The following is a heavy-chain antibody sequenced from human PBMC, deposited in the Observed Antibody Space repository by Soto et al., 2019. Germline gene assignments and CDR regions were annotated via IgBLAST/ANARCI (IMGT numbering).Heavy chain of an antibody. Sequence: PGESLKISCAASGFTFSSYGMHWVRQAPGKGLEWVAVISYDGSNKYYADSAKGRFTISRDNSKNTLYLQMNSLRAEDTAVYYCAKKGVIYYDSSGYPDYWGQGTLVTVSS. D-gene: IGHD3-22*01. V-gene: IGHV3-30*18. CDR3: AKKGVIYYDSSGYPDY. CDR2: ISYDGSNK. CDR1: GFTFSSYG. J-gene: IGHJ4*02.